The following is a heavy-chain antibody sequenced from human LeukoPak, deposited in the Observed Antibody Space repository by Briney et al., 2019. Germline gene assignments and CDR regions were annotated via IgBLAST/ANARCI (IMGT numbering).Heavy chain of an antibody. CDR3: ARGDYDFWSGYFEYFQH. V-gene: IGHV4-34*01. CDR2: INHSGST. Sequence: PSETLSLTCAVYGGSFSGYYWSWIRQPPGKGLEWIGEINHSGSTNYNPSLKSRVTISVDTSKNQFSLKLSSVTAADTAVYYCARGDYDFWSGYFEYFQHWGQGTLVTVSS. D-gene: IGHD3-3*01. CDR1: GGSFSGYY. J-gene: IGHJ1*01.